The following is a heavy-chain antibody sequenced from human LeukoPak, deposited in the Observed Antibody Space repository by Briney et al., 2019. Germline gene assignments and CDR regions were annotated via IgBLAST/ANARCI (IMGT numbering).Heavy chain of an antibody. CDR3: ASEGGSPPNDYYYYYMDV. D-gene: IGHD2-8*01. CDR1: GGSFSGYY. CDR2: INHSGST. J-gene: IGHJ6*03. V-gene: IGHV4-34*01. Sequence: PSETLSLTCAVYGGSFSGYYWSWIRQPPGKGLEWIGEINHSGSTNYNPSLKSRVTISVDTSKNQFSLKLSSVTAADTAVYYCASEGGSPPNDYYYYYMDVWGKGTTVTVSS.